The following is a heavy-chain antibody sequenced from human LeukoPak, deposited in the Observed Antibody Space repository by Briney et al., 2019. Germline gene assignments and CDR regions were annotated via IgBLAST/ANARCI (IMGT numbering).Heavy chain of an antibody. D-gene: IGHD6-19*01. V-gene: IGHV3-23*01. CDR3: AKMVHTEQWLVPFDY. CDR1: GFTFSNFA. Sequence: GGSLRLSCAASGFTFSNFAMNWVRQAPGKGREWGSTISGSGGSTYYADSVKGRFTISRDNSKNTLYLQMNSLRAEDTAVYYCAKMVHTEQWLVPFDYWGQGTLVTVSS. J-gene: IGHJ4*02. CDR2: ISGSGGST.